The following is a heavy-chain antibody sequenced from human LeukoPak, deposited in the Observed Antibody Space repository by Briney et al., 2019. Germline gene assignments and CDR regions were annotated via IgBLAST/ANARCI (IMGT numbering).Heavy chain of an antibody. CDR3: AREGAVPAAGERAEFDY. CDR1: GFTFSSYA. V-gene: IGHV3-30-3*01. Sequence: GGSLRLSCAASGFTFSSYAMHWVRQAPGKGLEWVAVISYDGSNKYYADSVKGRFTISRDNSKNTLYLQMSSLRAEDTAVYYCAREGAVPAAGERAEFDYWGQGTLVTVSS. D-gene: IGHD2-2*01. J-gene: IGHJ4*02. CDR2: ISYDGSNK.